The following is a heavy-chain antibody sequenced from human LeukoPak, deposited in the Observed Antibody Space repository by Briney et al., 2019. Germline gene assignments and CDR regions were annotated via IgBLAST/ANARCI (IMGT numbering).Heavy chain of an antibody. D-gene: IGHD3-3*01. CDR2: IYYSGST. J-gene: IGHJ4*02. V-gene: IGHV4-30-4*01. Sequence: SQTLSLTCTVSGGSISSGDYYWSWIRQPPGKGLEWIGYIYYSGSTYYNPSLKSRVTISVDTSKNQFSLKLSSVTAADTAVYYCARFFGVVTYYFDYWGQGTLVTVSS. CDR3: ARFFGVVTYYFDY. CDR1: GGSISSGDYY.